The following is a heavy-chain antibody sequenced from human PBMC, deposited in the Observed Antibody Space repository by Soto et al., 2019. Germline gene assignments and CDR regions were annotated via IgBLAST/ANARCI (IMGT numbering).Heavy chain of an antibody. CDR1: GFTFSSYA. CDR2: ISGSGDST. V-gene: IGHV3-23*01. J-gene: IGHJ6*02. D-gene: IGHD3-3*01. Sequence: GGSLRLSCAASGFTFSSYAMSWVRQAPGKGLEWVSAISGSGDSTYYADSVKGRFTISRDNSKNTLYLQMNSLRAEDTAVYYCAKTYYDFWSGYPYGMDVWGQGTTVTVSS. CDR3: AKTYYDFWSGYPYGMDV.